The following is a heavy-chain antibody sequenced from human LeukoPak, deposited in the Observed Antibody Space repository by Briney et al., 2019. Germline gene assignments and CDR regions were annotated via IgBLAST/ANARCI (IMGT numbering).Heavy chain of an antibody. J-gene: IGHJ3*02. V-gene: IGHV3-23*01. CDR2: ISSSGGST. D-gene: IGHD2-21*02. CDR1: GFTFSSYW. CDR3: ARMSGGDCCHDAFDI. Sequence: GGSLRLSCAASGFTFSSYWMNWVRQAPGKGLEWVSAISSSGGSTYYADSVKGRFTISRDNSKNTLYLQMNSLRAEDTAVYYCARMSGGDCCHDAFDIWGQGTMVTVSS.